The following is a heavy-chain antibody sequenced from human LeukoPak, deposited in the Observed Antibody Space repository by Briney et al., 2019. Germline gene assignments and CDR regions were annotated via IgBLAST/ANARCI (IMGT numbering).Heavy chain of an antibody. V-gene: IGHV4-59*01. CDR1: GGSIRSYY. CDR3: ARVAVVAATHYYYYYMDV. CDR2: IYYSGST. J-gene: IGHJ6*03. Sequence: SETLSLTCTVSGGSIRSYYWSWIRQPPGKGLEWIGYIYYSGSTNYNPSLKSRVAISVDASKNQFSLKLDSVTAADTAVYYCARVAVVAATHYYYYYMDVWGKGTTVTISS. D-gene: IGHD2-15*01.